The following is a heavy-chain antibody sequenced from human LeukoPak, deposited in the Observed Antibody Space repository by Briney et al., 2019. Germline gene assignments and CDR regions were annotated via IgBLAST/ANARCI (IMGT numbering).Heavy chain of an antibody. CDR3: ASEDTAEYKGRFDH. J-gene: IGHJ4*02. V-gene: IGHV4-4*08. Sequence: SETLSLTCSVSGGSINSRFWAWIRQPPGKGLEWIGYIYEGIPTYNPSLKSRDTISADTSNSQYSLKLNSVTAADTAVYYCASEDTAEYKGRFDHWGQGTLVTVSS. CDR2: IYEGIP. CDR1: GGSINSRF. D-gene: IGHD5-18*01.